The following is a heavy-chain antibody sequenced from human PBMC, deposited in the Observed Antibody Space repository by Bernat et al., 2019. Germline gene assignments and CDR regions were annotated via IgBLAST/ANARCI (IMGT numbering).Heavy chain of an antibody. CDR2: INHSGST. J-gene: IGHJ4*02. CDR3: ARVRGYYGSGTHSDY. CDR1: GGSFSGYY. V-gene: IGHV4-34*01. Sequence: QVQLQQWGAGLLKPSETLSLTCAVYGGSFSGYYWSWIRQPPGKGLEWIGEINHSGSTNYNPSLKSRVTISVDTSKNQFSLKLSSVTAADTAVYYCARVRGYYGSGTHSDYWGQGTLVTVSS. D-gene: IGHD3-10*01.